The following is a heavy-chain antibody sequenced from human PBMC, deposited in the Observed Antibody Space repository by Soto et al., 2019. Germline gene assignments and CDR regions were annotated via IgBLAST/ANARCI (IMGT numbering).Heavy chain of an antibody. CDR3: ARGYTGYCSGGTCYWFDP. D-gene: IGHD2-15*01. CDR2: IRSSSSYI. V-gene: IGHV3-21*01. Sequence: EVQLVESGGGLVKPGGSLRLSCAASGFSFSDYSMNWVRQAPGKGLEWGSSIRSSSSYINYADSVKGRFTISRDNAKKSLYRQLNSLRAEDTAVYYCARGYTGYCSGGTCYWFDPWGQGTLVTVSS. J-gene: IGHJ5*02. CDR1: GFSFSDYS.